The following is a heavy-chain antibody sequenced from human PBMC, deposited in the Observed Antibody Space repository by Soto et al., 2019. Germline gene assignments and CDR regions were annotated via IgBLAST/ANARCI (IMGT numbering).Heavy chain of an antibody. J-gene: IGHJ6*03. D-gene: IGHD7-27*01. V-gene: IGHV1-3*01. CDR2: INAGNGNT. Sequence: ASVKVSCTASGYTFTSYAMHWVRQAPGQRLEWMGWINAGNGNTKYSQKFQGRVTITRDTSASTAYMELSSLRSEDTAVYYCASNRGVPDNYYYMDVWGKGTTVTVSS. CDR1: GYTFTSYA. CDR3: ASNRGVPDNYYYMDV.